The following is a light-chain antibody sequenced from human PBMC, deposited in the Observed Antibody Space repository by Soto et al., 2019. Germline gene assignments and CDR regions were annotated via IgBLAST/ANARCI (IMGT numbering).Light chain of an antibody. J-gene: IGKJ5*01. CDR1: QSISNW. V-gene: IGKV1-5*01. CDR2: GAS. Sequence: DIQMTQSPSTLSASVGDRVTITCRASQSISNWLAWYQQKPGKAPNLLIYGASSLESGVPSRFSGSGSGTEFTLTISSLQPDDFATYYCQQYDSYSITFGQGTRLEIK. CDR3: QQYDSYSIT.